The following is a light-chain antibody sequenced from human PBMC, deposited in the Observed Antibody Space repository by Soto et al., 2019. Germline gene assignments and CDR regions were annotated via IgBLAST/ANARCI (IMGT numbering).Light chain of an antibody. CDR2: EGT. Sequence: QSALTQPASVSGSPGQSITISCTGTNSEVGTHNLVSWYQQHPGKAPKLIIYEGTKRPSGVSNRFSGSKSGNTASLTISRLQAEDEADYYCCSYALLFGTGTKVTVL. J-gene: IGLJ1*01. CDR3: CSYALL. V-gene: IGLV2-23*01. CDR1: NSEVGTHNL.